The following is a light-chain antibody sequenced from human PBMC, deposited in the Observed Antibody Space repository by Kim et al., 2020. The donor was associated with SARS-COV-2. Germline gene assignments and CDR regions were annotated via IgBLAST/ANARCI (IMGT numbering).Light chain of an antibody. CDR3: QAWDSSTVV. CDR1: KLGDKY. CDR2: QDS. V-gene: IGLV3-1*01. J-gene: IGLJ2*01. Sequence: VSPGQTASITCSGDKLGDKYACWYQQKPGQSPVLVIYQDSKRPSGIPERFSGSNSGDTATLTISGTQAMDEADYYCQAWDSSTVVFGGGTQLTVL.